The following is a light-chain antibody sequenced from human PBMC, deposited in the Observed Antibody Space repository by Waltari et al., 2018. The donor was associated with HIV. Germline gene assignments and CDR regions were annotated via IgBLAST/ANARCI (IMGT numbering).Light chain of an antibody. J-gene: IGLJ2*01. V-gene: IGLV1-44*01. CDR1: SPNIGRTP. Sequence: VLTQPPSVSGTPRPSATIPCSGSSPNIGRTPGIWYLQLPGTAPKLLIYSNNRRSSGVPDRFSGSKSGTSASLAISGLQSDDETDYYCAVRDDRLNGVLFGGGTRLTVL. CDR2: SNN. CDR3: AVRDDRLNGVL.